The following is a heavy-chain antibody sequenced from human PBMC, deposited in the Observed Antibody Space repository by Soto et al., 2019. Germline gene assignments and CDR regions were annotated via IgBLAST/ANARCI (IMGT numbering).Heavy chain of an antibody. V-gene: IGHV1-2*02. Sequence: QVQLVQSGAEVKKPGASVKVSCKASGYTFTGYYMHWVRQAPGQGLEWMGWINPNSGGTNYAQKFQRRVTMTRDTSISTAYMELSRLRSDDTAVYYCARDVVYSSGWYDAFDIWGQGTMVTVSS. CDR3: ARDVVYSSGWYDAFDI. CDR2: INPNSGGT. D-gene: IGHD6-19*01. J-gene: IGHJ3*02. CDR1: GYTFTGYY.